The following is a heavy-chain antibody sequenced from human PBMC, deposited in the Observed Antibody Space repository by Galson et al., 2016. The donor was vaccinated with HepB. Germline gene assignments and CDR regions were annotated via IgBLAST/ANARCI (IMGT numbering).Heavy chain of an antibody. J-gene: IGHJ4*02. CDR2: ISYDGSNK. CDR1: GFTFSSYG. V-gene: IGHV3-30*03. Sequence: SLRLSCAASGFTFSSYGMHWVRQAPGKGLEWVAVISYDGSNKYYADSVKGRFTISRDNSKNTLYLQINSLRAEDTAVYYCGKGYYDFWGGYYTYFDYWGQGTLVTVSS. D-gene: IGHD3-3*01. CDR3: GKGYYDFWGGYYTYFDY.